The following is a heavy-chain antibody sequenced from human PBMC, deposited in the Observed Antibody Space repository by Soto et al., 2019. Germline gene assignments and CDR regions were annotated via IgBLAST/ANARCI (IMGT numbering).Heavy chain of an antibody. V-gene: IGHV1-18*01. CDR3: ARDYDYGDYYFDY. CDR1: GYTFSNCG. CDR2: ISGYNGNT. J-gene: IGHJ4*02. Sequence: ASVKVSCNASGYTFSNCGISWVRQAPGQGLERMGWISGYNGNTNYAQKLQGRVTMTTATSTSTAYMELRSLRSDDTAVYYCARDYDYGDYYFDYWGQGTLVTVSS. D-gene: IGHD4-17*01.